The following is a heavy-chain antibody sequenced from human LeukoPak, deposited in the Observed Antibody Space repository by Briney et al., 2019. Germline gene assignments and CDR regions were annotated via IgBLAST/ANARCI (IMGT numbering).Heavy chain of an antibody. CDR3: ARSMVRGVIPPLYD. Sequence: PGGSLRPSCAASRFTVSSKYMSWVRQAPGKGLEWVSIIYSDGSTYYADSVKGRFTISRDNSKKTLYLQMNSLRAEDTAVYYCARSMVRGVIPPLYDWGQGTLVTVSS. D-gene: IGHD3-10*01. V-gene: IGHV3-66*01. CDR1: RFTVSSKY. CDR2: IYSDGST. J-gene: IGHJ4*02.